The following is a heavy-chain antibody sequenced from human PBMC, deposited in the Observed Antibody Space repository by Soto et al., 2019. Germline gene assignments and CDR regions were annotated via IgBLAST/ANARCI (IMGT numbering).Heavy chain of an antibody. CDR2: ISGSGGST. D-gene: IGHD3-22*01. CDR3: AKDGTYYDSSGYYENGPPFDY. CDR1: GFTFSSYA. V-gene: IGHV3-23*01. J-gene: IGHJ4*02. Sequence: PGGSLRLSCAASGFTFSSYAMSWVRQAPGKGLEWVSAISGSGGSTYYADSVKGRFTISRDNSKNTLYLQMNSLRAEDTAVYYCAKDGTYYDSSGYYENGPPFDYWGQGTLVTVSS.